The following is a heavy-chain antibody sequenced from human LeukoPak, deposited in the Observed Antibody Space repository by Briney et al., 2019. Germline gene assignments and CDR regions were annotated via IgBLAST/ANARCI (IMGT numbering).Heavy chain of an antibody. CDR2: INSDGSST. J-gene: IGHJ6*02. Sequence: GSLRLSCAASGFTFSNYWMHWVRQAPGKGLVWVSRINSDGSSTSYADPVKGRFTISRDNAKNTLYLQMNSLRAEDTAVYYCARHKDYYGMDVWGQGTTVTVSS. D-gene: IGHD2-21*01. V-gene: IGHV3-74*01. CDR1: GFTFSNYW. CDR3: ARHKDYYGMDV.